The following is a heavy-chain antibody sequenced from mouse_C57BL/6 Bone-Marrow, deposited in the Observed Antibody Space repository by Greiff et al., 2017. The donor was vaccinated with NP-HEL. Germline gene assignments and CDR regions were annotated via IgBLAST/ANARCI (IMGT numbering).Heavy chain of an antibody. CDR2: ISDGGSYT. D-gene: IGHD1-1*01. V-gene: IGHV5-4*01. CDR1: GFTFSSYA. Sequence: EVHLVESGGGLVKPGGSLKLSCAASGFTFSSYAMSWVRQTPEKRLEWVATISDGGSYTYYPDNVKGRFTISRDNAKNNLYLQMSHLKSEDTAMYYCARGPSYYYGSSYAFAYWGQGTLVTVSA. CDR3: ARGPSYYYGSSYAFAY. J-gene: IGHJ3*01.